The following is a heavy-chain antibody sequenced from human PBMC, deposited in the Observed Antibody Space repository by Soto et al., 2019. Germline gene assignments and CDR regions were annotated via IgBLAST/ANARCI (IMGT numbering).Heavy chain of an antibody. Sequence: LRLSCAASGFTFSSYAISWVRQAPGKGLEWVSAISGSGGSTYYADSVKGRFTISRDNSKNTLYLQMNSLRAEDTAVYYCAKVRRDDSSGSPYYGMDVWGQGTTVTV. CDR1: GFTFSSYA. J-gene: IGHJ6*02. V-gene: IGHV3-23*01. CDR2: ISGSGGST. CDR3: AKVRRDDSSGSPYYGMDV. D-gene: IGHD3-22*01.